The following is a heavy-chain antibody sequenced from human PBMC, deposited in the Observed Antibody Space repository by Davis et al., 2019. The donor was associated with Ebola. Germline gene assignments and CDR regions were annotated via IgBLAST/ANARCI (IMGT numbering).Heavy chain of an antibody. CDR3: AKFIAAAGKRFDP. D-gene: IGHD6-13*01. Sequence: PGGSLRPSCAASGFTFDDYAMHWVRQAPGKGLEWVSGISWNSGSIGYADSVKGRFTISRDNAKNSLYLQMNSLRAEDTAVYYCAKFIAAAGKRFDPWGQGTLVTVSS. V-gene: IGHV3-9*01. CDR2: ISWNSGSI. J-gene: IGHJ5*02. CDR1: GFTFDDYA.